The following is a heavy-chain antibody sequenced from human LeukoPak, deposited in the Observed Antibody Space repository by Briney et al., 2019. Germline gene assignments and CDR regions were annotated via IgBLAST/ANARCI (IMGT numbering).Heavy chain of an antibody. CDR2: IKTDGSST. V-gene: IGHV3-74*01. D-gene: IGHD1-20*01. CDR1: GFSFSSYY. J-gene: IGHJ4*02. CDR3: VAYNWNYPDY. Sequence: GGSLRLSCAASGFSFSSYYMYWVRQAPEKGLVWVSRIKTDGSSTAYEDSVKGRFTISRDNAKNTLYLQMNSLRAEDTAVYYCVAYNWNYPDYWGQGTLVTVSS.